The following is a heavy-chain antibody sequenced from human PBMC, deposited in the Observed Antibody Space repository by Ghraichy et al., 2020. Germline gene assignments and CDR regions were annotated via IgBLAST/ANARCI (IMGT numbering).Heavy chain of an antibody. CDR3: ARDRDADGSGYYPLHDACDI. J-gene: IGHJ3*02. D-gene: IGHD3-22*01. CDR2: INYSGST. V-gene: IGHV4-61*01. CDR1: GGSVSSGSYY. Sequence: GSLRLSCTVSGGSVSSGSYYWSWIRQPPGKGLEWIGCINYSGSTNYNPSLKSRVTISVDTSKNQISLKLSSVTTADTAVYYCARDRDADGSGYYPLHDACDIWGQGTMVTVSS.